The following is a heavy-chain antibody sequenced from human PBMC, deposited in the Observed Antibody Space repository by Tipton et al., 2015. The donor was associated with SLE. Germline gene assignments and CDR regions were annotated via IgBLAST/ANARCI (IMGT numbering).Heavy chain of an antibody. Sequence: TLSLTCTVPGGSINNSYWNWIRQPPGKAPEWIGYIYYSGSTNYNPSLKSRVTISVDTSKNQFSLKLGSVTAADTAVYYCARAPRYYCDSSYFDYWGQGTLVTVSS. J-gene: IGHJ4*02. CDR2: IYYSGST. CDR1: GGSINNSY. V-gene: IGHV4-59*08. D-gene: IGHD3-22*01. CDR3: ARAPRYYCDSSYFDY.